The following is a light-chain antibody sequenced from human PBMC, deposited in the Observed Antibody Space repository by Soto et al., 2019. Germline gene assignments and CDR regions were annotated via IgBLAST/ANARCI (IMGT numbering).Light chain of an antibody. V-gene: IGKV1-27*01. J-gene: IGKJ1*01. CDR1: QGISNY. Sequence: DIQMTQSPSSLSASVGDRVTITCRASQGISNYLAWYQQKPGKFPKLLIYAASTLQSGVPPRFSGSGSGTDFTLTISSLQPEDVATYYCQNYNSAPTWTFVQGTKVEIK. CDR3: QNYNSAPTWT. CDR2: AAS.